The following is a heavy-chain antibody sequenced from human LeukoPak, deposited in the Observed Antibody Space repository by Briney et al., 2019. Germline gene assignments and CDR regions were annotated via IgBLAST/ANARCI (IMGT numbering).Heavy chain of an antibody. V-gene: IGHV4-59*10. CDR1: GGSFSSYY. Sequence: SETLSLTCAVYGGSFSSYYWSWIRQPAGKGLEWIGRIYTSGSTNYNPSLKSRVTMSVDTSKNQFSLKLSSVTAADTAVYYCAVSSGWYRGGLDYWGQGTLVTVSS. D-gene: IGHD6-19*01. J-gene: IGHJ4*02. CDR2: IYTSGST. CDR3: AVSSGWYRGGLDY.